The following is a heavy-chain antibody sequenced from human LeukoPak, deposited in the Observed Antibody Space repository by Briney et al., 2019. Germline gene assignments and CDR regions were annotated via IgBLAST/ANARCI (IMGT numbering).Heavy chain of an antibody. V-gene: IGHV1-46*01. CDR3: ANYYASSGYFR. Sequence: ASVKVSCKASGYSFTTYYMHWVRQAPAQGLEWMGIINPSGGSTTYAQKFQGRVTMTRDTSTSTVYMELSSLRSEDTAMYYCANYYASSGYFRWGQGTLVTVSS. J-gene: IGHJ4*02. D-gene: IGHD3-22*01. CDR2: INPSGGST. CDR1: GYSFTTYY.